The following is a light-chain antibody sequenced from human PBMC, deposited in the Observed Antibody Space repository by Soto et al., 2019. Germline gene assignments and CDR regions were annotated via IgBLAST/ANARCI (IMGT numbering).Light chain of an antibody. Sequence: QLTQSPSSLSASVGDRVTITCRASQGIPSYFAWYQQKPGKAPKLLIYGASTLQSGVPSRFSGSGSGTDFTLTISSLQPEDFATYYCKQIGNYPLTFGGGTKVEIK. J-gene: IGKJ4*01. CDR3: KQIGNYPLT. V-gene: IGKV1-9*01. CDR2: GAS. CDR1: QGIPSY.